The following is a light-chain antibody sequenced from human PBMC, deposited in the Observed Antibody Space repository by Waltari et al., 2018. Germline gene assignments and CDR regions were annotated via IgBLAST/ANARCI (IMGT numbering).Light chain of an antibody. CDR2: KTD. CDR3: AAWDDSLNPSYV. J-gene: IGLJ1*01. Sequence: QSLLTQPPSASGTPGQGVTIPCSGGSSNIGHGSVYCYQHPPGTAPKLLIYKTDQRPSGVPDRFSGSNSDTSASLAISGLRSEDEAVYYCAAWDDSLNPSYVFGTGTKVSVL. CDR1: SSNIGHGS. V-gene: IGLV1-47*01.